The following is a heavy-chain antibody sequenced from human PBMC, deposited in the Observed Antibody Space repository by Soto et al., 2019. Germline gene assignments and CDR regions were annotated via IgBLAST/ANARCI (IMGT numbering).Heavy chain of an antibody. D-gene: IGHD3-22*01. Sequence: SVKVSCKASGVTFTSSAVQWVRQARGQRLEWIGWIVVGSGNTNYAQKFQERVTITRDMSTSTAYMELSSLRSEDTAVYYCAADPLHYYDSSGAAVGPFDPWGQGTMVTVSS. V-gene: IGHV1-58*01. CDR3: AADPLHYYDSSGAAVGPFDP. CDR2: IVVGSGNT. J-gene: IGHJ5*02. CDR1: GVTFTSSA.